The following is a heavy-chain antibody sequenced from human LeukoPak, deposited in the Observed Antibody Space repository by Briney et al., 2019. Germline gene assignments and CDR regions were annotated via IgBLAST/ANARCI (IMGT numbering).Heavy chain of an antibody. D-gene: IGHD3-22*01. V-gene: IGHV3-21*01. Sequence: GGSLRLSCVASGFTFRNYNMHWVRQAPGKGLEWVSSISSSSSYIYYADSVKGRFTISRDNAKNSLYLQMNSLRAEDTAVYYCAREGVGVDYYDSSGYYYVYAFDIWGQGTMVTVSS. J-gene: IGHJ3*02. CDR2: ISSSSSYI. CDR1: GFTFRNYN. CDR3: AREGVGVDYYDSSGYYYVYAFDI.